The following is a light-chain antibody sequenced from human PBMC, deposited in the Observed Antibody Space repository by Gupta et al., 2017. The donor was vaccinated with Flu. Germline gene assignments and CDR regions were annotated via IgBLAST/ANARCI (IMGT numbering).Light chain of an antibody. Sequence: DIRMTQSASTLSASVGDRVTITCRASQNINYWLAWYQQRPGRSPNLLIYKASTLESGVPSRFSGTGSGTDFTLTITSLQPDDFATYYCQHYHTFPFTFGGGTKVEIK. V-gene: IGKV1-5*03. CDR1: QNINYW. CDR3: QHYHTFPFT. CDR2: KAS. J-gene: IGKJ4*01.